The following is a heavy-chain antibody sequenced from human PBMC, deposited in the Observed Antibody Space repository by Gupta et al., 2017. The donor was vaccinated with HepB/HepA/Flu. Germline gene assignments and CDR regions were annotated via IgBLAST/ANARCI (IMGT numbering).Heavy chain of an antibody. Sequence: EVQLLESGGGLVQPGGSLSPSCAASGLTFSSSAMRWVRQAPGKGLEWVSAISGSGGSTYYADSVKGRFTISRDNSKNTLYLQMNSLRAEDTAVYYCAKDRDYYFDYWGQGTLVTVSS. V-gene: IGHV3-23*01. CDR1: GLTFSSSA. J-gene: IGHJ4*02. CDR3: AKDRDYYFDY. CDR2: ISGSGGST.